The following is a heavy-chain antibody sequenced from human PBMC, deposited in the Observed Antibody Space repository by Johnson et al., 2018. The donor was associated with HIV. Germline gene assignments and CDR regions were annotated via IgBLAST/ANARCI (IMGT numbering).Heavy chain of an antibody. J-gene: IGHJ3*01. V-gene: IGHV3-30*14. CDR2: INWNGGSR. CDR3: ARDLRNSGWSNGFDV. CDR1: GFTFSSYA. Sequence: HVQLVESGGGVVQPGRSLRLSCAASGFTFSSYAMHWVRQAPGKGLEWVAGINWNGGSRGYADSVKGRFTISRDNSKNKLYLQMNSLRAEDTALYYCARDLRNSGWSNGFDVWGQGTMVTVSS. D-gene: IGHD6-19*01.